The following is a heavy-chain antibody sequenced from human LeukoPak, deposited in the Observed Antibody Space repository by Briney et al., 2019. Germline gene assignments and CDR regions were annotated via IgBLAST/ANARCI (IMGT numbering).Heavy chain of an antibody. Sequence: PGGSLRLSCAASGFTFSSYSMNWVRQAPGKGLEWIGSIYYSGSTYYNPSLKSRVTISVDTSKNQFSLKLSSVTAADTAVYYCARHYYDFWVNYMDVWGKGTTVTVSS. CDR3: ARHYYDFWVNYMDV. J-gene: IGHJ6*03. CDR1: GFTFSSYSMN. V-gene: IGHV4-39*01. CDR2: IYYSGST. D-gene: IGHD3-3*01.